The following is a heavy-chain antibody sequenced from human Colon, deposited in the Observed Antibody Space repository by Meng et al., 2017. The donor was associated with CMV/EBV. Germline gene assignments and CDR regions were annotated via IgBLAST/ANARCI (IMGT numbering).Heavy chain of an antibody. D-gene: IGHD3-3*01. Sequence: GESLKISCAASKFTVSSNEMNWVRQAPGKGLEWVAFISSRGDTTYYADSVKGRFTISRDNAKKSLYLQMNSLRAEDTAVYYCAREFWSGYIGYYYYGIDAWGQGTTVTVSS. CDR1: KFTVSSNE. V-gene: IGHV3-48*03. CDR3: AREFWSGYIGYYYYGIDA. J-gene: IGHJ6*02. CDR2: ISSRGDTT.